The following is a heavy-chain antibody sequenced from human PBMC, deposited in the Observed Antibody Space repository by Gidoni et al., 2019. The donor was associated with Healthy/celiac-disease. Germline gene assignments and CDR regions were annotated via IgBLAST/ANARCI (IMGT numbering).Heavy chain of an antibody. CDR2: INPSGGST. CDR3: ARDRPPVIAVAGIDY. D-gene: IGHD6-19*01. Sequence: QVQLVQSGAEVKKPGASVKVSCKASGYTFTSYYMHWVRQAPGQGLEWMGRINPSGGSTSYAQKFQGRVTMTRDTSTSTVYMELSSLRSEDTAVYYCARDRPPVIAVAGIDYWGQGTLVTVSS. J-gene: IGHJ4*02. V-gene: IGHV1-46*01. CDR1: GYTFTSYY.